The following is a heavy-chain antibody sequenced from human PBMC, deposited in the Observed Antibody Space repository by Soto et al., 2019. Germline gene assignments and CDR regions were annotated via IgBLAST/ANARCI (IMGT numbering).Heavy chain of an antibody. CDR3: ARRGSYYDYYYGMDV. CDR1: GYSFTSYW. Sequence: ESLKISCKGSGYSFTSYWISWVRQMPGKGLEGMGRIDPSDSYTNYSPSFQGHVTTSADKSISTAYLQWSSLKASDTAMYYCARRGSYYDYYYGMDVWGQGTTVTVSS. CDR2: IDPSDSYT. V-gene: IGHV5-10-1*01. J-gene: IGHJ6*02. D-gene: IGHD1-26*01.